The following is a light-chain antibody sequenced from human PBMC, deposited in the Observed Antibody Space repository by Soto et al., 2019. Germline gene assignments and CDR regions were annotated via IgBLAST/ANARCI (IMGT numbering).Light chain of an antibody. CDR1: QRVSSN. V-gene: IGKV3-15*01. J-gene: IGKJ2*01. CDR2: GAS. CDR3: QQYNNWPPKYT. Sequence: EIVMTQSPATLSVSPGERATLSCSASQRVSSNLAWYQQKPGQAPRLLIYGASTRATGIPARFSGSGSGTEFTLTISSLQSEDFSVYDCQQYNNWPPKYTFGQGTKLEIK.